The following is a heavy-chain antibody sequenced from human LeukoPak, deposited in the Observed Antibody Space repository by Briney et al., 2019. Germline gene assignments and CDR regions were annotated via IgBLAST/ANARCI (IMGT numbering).Heavy chain of an antibody. CDR3: ARVASSSSWSYYFDY. V-gene: IGHV3-48*03. CDR1: GFTFSSYE. CDR2: ISSSGSTI. Sequence: PGGSLRLSCAASGFTFSSYEMNWVRQAPGKGLEWVSYISSSGSTIYYADSVKGRFTISRDNAKNSLYLQMNSLRAEDTAVYYCARVASSSSWSYYFDYWGQGTLVTASS. J-gene: IGHJ4*02. D-gene: IGHD6-13*01.